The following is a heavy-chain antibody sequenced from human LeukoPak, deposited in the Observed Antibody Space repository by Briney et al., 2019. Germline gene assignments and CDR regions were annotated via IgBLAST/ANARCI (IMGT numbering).Heavy chain of an antibody. Sequence: GGSLRLSCAASGFTFSNYAMSWVRQAPGKGLEWVSVISGSGDTTYYADSVKGRFTISRDNSKNTLYLQMYSLTAEDTAVYYCARDPRFGELYFDFWGQGTLVTVSS. CDR2: ISGSGDTT. D-gene: IGHD3-10*01. CDR1: GFTFSNYA. V-gene: IGHV3-23*01. J-gene: IGHJ4*02. CDR3: ARDPRFGELYFDF.